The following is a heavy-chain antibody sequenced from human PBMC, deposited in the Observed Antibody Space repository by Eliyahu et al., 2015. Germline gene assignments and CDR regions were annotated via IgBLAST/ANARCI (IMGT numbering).Heavy chain of an antibody. Sequence: QLQLQESGPGLVKPXETLSLPCSVSGGXIXSSSDYWGWXRQPPGKGLEWIGSIYYSGSAYYNPSXKSRVTISVDTSKNQFSLKLSSVTAADTAVYYCARRFAGIFDYWGQGTLVTVSS. V-gene: IGHV4-39*01. J-gene: IGHJ4*02. D-gene: IGHD3-16*01. CDR2: IYYSGSA. CDR1: GGXIXSSSDY. CDR3: ARRFAGIFDY.